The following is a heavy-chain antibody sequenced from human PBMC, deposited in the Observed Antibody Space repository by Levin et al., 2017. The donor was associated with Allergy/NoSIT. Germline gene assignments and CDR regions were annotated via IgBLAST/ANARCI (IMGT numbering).Heavy chain of an antibody. V-gene: IGHV4-34*01. D-gene: IGHD6-13*01. Sequence: GSLRLSCAVYGGSFSGYYWSWIRQPPGKGLEWIGEINHSGSTNYNPSLKSRVTISVDTSKNQFSLKLSSVTAADTAVYYCARGRRGYSSSWYPYYFDYWGQGTLVTVSS. J-gene: IGHJ4*02. CDR1: GGSFSGYY. CDR2: INHSGST. CDR3: ARGRRGYSSSWYPYYFDY.